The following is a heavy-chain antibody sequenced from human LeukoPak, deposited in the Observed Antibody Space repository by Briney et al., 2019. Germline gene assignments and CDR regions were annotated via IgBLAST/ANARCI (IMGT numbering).Heavy chain of an antibody. V-gene: IGHV4-34*01. CDR3: ARGGYSGYEYSFDY. D-gene: IGHD5-12*01. CDR2: INHSGST. CDR1: GGSSSGYY. J-gene: IGHJ4*02. Sequence: PSETLSLTCAVYGGSSSGYYWSWIRQPPGKGLEWIGEINHSGSTNYNPSLKSRVTISVDTSKNQFSLKLSSVTAADTAVYYCARGGYSGYEYSFDYWGQGTLVTVSS.